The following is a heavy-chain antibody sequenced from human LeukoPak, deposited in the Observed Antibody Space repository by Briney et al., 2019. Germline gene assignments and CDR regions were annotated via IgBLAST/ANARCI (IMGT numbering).Heavy chain of an antibody. D-gene: IGHD1-26*01. J-gene: IGHJ4*02. Sequence: GGSLRLSCAASGFTFSSYAMHWVRQAPGKGLEWVAVISYDGSNKYYADSVKGRFTISRDNSKNTLYLQMNSLRAEDTAVHYCARGPSGSYLDYWGQGTLVTVSS. CDR2: ISYDGSNK. V-gene: IGHV3-30-3*01. CDR3: ARGPSGSYLDY. CDR1: GFTFSSYA.